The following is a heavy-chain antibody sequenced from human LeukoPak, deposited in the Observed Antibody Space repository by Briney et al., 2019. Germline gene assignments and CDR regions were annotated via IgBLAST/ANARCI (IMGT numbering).Heavy chain of an antibody. CDR3: ARDGEGFDY. CDR1: GASISSSNYY. Sequence: SETLSLTCTVSGASISSSNYYWGWIRQPPGKGLEWIGSVYYSGSTYYNPSLKSRVTISVETSKNQFSLNLSPVIAADTAVYYCARDGEGFDYWGQGTLVTVSS. V-gene: IGHV4-39*02. J-gene: IGHJ4*02. CDR2: VYYSGST.